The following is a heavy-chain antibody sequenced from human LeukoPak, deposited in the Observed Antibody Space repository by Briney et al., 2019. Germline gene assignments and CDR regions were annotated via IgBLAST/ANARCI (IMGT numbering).Heavy chain of an antibody. J-gene: IGHJ4*02. Sequence: PGGSLRLSCAASGFTFSSYSMNWVRQAPGKGLEWVSSFSSSTSFIYYADSVKGRFTVSRDNAKNSLYLQMNSLRAEDTAVYYCAREEGATTVYYFDYWGQGALVTVSS. V-gene: IGHV3-21*01. CDR1: GFTFSSYS. CDR3: AREEGATTVYYFDY. CDR2: FSSSTSFI. D-gene: IGHD1-26*01.